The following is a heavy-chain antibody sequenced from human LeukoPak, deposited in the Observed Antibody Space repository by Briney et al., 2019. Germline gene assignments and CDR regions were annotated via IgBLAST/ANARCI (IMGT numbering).Heavy chain of an antibody. V-gene: IGHV6-1*01. Sequence: SQTLSLTCAISGDSVSSNSATWNWIRQSPSRGLEWLGRTYYRSKWYNDYAVSVKSRISVNPDTSNNQFSLQLNSVTPDDTAVYYCARVFDTNAYAAFDIWGQGTMLTVSS. D-gene: IGHD2-8*01. J-gene: IGHJ3*02. CDR3: ARVFDTNAYAAFDI. CDR1: GDSVSSNSAT. CDR2: TYYRSKWYN.